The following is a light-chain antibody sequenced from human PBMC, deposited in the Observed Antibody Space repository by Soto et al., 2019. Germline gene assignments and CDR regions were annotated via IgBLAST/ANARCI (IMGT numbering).Light chain of an antibody. J-gene: IGKJ4*01. V-gene: IGKV1-5*03. CDR3: QQYNSYSPRLT. CDR1: QSISNW. CDR2: RAS. Sequence: MTQSPVTLSVSPGERATLSCRASQSISNWLAWYQQKPGKAPKLLIYRASSLESGVPSRFSGSGSGTEFTLTISSLQPDDFATYYCQQYNSYSPRLTFGGGTKVETK.